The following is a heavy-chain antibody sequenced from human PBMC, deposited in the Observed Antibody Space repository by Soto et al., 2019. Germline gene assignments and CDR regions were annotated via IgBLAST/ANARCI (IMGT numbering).Heavy chain of an antibody. CDR2: IKQDGSEK. CDR3: ARPISIAAAGTLGY. V-gene: IGHV3-7*01. D-gene: IGHD6-13*01. Sequence: EVQLVESGGGLVQPGGSLRLSCAASGFTFSSYWMSWVRQAPGKGLEWVANIKQDGSEKYYVDSVKGRFTISRDNAKNALYLKMNSLRAEDTAVYYCARPISIAAAGTLGYWGQGTLVTVSS. CDR1: GFTFSSYW. J-gene: IGHJ4*02.